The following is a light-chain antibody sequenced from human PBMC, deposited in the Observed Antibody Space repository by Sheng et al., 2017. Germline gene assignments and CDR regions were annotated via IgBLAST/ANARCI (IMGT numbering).Light chain of an antibody. J-gene: IGLJ3*02. CDR3: SSFRSTNSWV. CDR1: SSDIGRSKY. Sequence: QSALTQPASVSGSPGQSITISCTGTSSDIGRSKYVSWYQKHPGKAPKLIIYGASDRPSGVSSRFSGSKSGDTASLTISGLQAEDEADYYCSSFRSTNSWVFGGGTKLTVI. CDR2: GAS. V-gene: IGLV2-14*03.